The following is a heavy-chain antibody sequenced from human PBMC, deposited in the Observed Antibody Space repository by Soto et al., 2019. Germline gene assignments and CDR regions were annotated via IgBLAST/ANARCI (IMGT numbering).Heavy chain of an antibody. V-gene: IGHV4-4*07. Sequence: QVQLQESGPGLVKPSETLSLTCTVSGGSISSYYWSWIRQPAGKGLQWMGRIYNSGRTNYNHSLKSRVTMSVDKSKNQFSLKLSSVPAADTAVYYCARSHLGDFDYWGQGTLVTVSS. CDR2: IYNSGRT. J-gene: IGHJ4*02. CDR3: ARSHLGDFDY. CDR1: GGSISSYY.